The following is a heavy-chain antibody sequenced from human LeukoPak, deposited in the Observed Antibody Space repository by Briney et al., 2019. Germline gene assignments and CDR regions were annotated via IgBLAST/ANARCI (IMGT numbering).Heavy chain of an antibody. CDR1: GFTFSSYW. CDR3: ASDFWSGYYPPMGVNY. J-gene: IGHJ4*02. V-gene: IGHV3-74*01. CDR2: INSDGNST. D-gene: IGHD3-3*01. Sequence: PGGSLRLSCAASGFTFSSYWMHWVRQAPGKGLVWVSRINSDGNSTNYADSVKGRFTISRDNAKNTLYLQMNSLRAEDTAVYYCASDFWSGYYPPMGVNYWGQGTLVTVSS.